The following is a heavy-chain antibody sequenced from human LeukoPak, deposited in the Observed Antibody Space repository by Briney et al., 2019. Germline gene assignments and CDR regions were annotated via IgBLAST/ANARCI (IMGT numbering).Heavy chain of an antibody. D-gene: IGHD5-24*01. CDR2: VTPSGDPT. Sequence: PGGSLGLSCAGSGFTFSTHGMNWVRQAPGKGLEWVSGVTPSGDPTYYADSVKGRFIISRDNSKNTMYLQMNSLRAEDTGVYYCAKDSGWIQFIDWGQGTPVTVSS. CDR1: GFTFSTHG. J-gene: IGHJ4*02. CDR3: AKDSGWIQFID. V-gene: IGHV3-23*01.